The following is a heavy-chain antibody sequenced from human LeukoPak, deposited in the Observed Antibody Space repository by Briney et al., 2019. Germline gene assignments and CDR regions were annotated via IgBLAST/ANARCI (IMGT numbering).Heavy chain of an antibody. D-gene: IGHD4-23*01. CDR2: NYCSRSN. V-gene: IGHV4-31*03. CDR1: GGSISSGGYY. J-gene: IGHJ4*02. CDR3: ARGTTVVTSIDY. Sequence: SETLSLTCTVSGGSISSGGYYWSWLRQHQGKDREWNGYNYCSRSNYYNPSLKIRVTISVDTTKNQLSLKLSSVTAAATAVYYCARGTTVVTSIDYWGQGTLVTVSS.